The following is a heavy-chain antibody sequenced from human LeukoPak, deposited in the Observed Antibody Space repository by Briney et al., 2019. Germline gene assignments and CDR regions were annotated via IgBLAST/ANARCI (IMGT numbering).Heavy chain of an antibody. CDR1: GYTFTGYY. J-gene: IGHJ4*02. CDR2: INPNSGGT. CDR3: ARDNDIVVVVAACPGY. D-gene: IGHD2-15*01. Sequence: GASVKVSCKASGYTFTGYYMHWVRQAPGQGLEWMGWINPNSGGTNYAQKFQGRVTMTRDTSISTAYMELSRLRSDDTAVYYCARDNDIVVVVAACPGYWGQGTLVTVSS. V-gene: IGHV1-2*02.